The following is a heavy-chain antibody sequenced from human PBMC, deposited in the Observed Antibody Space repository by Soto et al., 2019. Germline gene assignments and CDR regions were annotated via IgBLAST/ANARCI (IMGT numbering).Heavy chain of an antibody. CDR1: GVTVSSDY. CDR2: FAGGGVT. J-gene: IGHJ4*02. CDR3: ARESHYGDFG. V-gene: IGHV3-53*04. Sequence: EVQLVESGGGLVQPGGSLRLSCAASGVTVSSDYMIWVRQAPGKGLEWVSCFAGGGVTYYSDSVKGRFTISTHNSKNPLYLQMNSLRPEDTAVYYCARESHYGDFGWGQGTLVSVSS. D-gene: IGHD4-17*01.